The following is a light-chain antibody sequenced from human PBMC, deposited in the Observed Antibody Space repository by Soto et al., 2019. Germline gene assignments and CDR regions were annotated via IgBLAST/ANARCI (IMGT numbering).Light chain of an antibody. CDR2: DAS. CDR1: QGIKSW. Sequence: DIQMTQSPSSVSASIGDTVTITCRASQGIKSWLAWYQQKPGNAPKVLIYDASTLQSGVPSRFSGSGSGTDFTLTISSLQPEDFATYYCQQADSFPITFGRGTRLEIK. CDR3: QQADSFPIT. J-gene: IGKJ5*01. V-gene: IGKV1D-12*01.